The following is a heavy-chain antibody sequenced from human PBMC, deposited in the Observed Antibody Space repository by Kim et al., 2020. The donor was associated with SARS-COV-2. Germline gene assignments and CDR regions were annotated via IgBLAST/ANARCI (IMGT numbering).Heavy chain of an antibody. D-gene: IGHD3-10*01. CDR3: ARDSMVRGVIIDY. Sequence: GGSLRLSCAASGFTFSSYAMHWVRQAPGKGLEWVAVISYDGSNKYYADSVKGRFTISRDNSKNTLYLQMNSLRAEDTAVYYCARDSMVRGVIIDYWGQGTLVTVSS. CDR2: ISYDGSNK. V-gene: IGHV3-30*04. J-gene: IGHJ4*02. CDR1: GFTFSSYA.